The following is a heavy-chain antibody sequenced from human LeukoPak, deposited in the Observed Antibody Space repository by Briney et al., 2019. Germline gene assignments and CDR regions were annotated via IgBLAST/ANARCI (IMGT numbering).Heavy chain of an antibody. Sequence: ASVKVSCKASGYTFTSYGISWVRQAPGQGLEWMGWISAYNGNTNYAQKLQGRVTMTTDTSTSTAYMELRGLRSDDTAVYYCARVFHYYDSSGYYVADGMDVWGQGTTVTVSS. J-gene: IGHJ6*02. V-gene: IGHV1-18*01. D-gene: IGHD3-22*01. CDR3: ARVFHYYDSSGYYVADGMDV. CDR1: GYTFTSYG. CDR2: ISAYNGNT.